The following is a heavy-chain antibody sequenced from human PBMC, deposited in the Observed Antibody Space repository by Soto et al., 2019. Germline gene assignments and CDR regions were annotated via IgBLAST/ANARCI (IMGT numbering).Heavy chain of an antibody. D-gene: IGHD3-10*01. CDR2: ISGSGGST. CDR1: GFTFSSYA. CDR3: AKYVLLWLGELIYFDY. J-gene: IGHJ4*02. Sequence: GGSLRLSCAASGFTFSSYAMSWVRQAPGKGLEWVSAISGSGGSTYYADSVKGRFTISRDNSKNTLYLQMNSLRAEDTAVYYCAKYVLLWLGELIYFDYWGQGTLVTVSS. V-gene: IGHV3-23*01.